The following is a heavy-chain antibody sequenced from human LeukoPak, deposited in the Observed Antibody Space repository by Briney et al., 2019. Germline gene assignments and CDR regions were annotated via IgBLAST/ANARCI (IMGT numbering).Heavy chain of an antibody. CDR3: AKAGLRITIFGVEMTNFFDY. V-gene: IGHV3-30*02. CDR1: GFTFSSNT. CDR2: IRYDGSNK. J-gene: IGHJ4*02. Sequence: GGSLRLSCSASGFTFSSNTMNWVRQAPGKGLEWVAFIRYDGSNKYYADSVKGRFTISRDNSKNTLYLQMNSLRAEDTAVYYCAKAGLRITIFGVEMTNFFDYWGQGTLVTVSS. D-gene: IGHD3-3*01.